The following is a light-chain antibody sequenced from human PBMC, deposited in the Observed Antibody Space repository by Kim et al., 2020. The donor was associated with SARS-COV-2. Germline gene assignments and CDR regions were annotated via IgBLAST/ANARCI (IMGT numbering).Light chain of an antibody. CDR2: DDS. CDR1: SIGSKS. J-gene: IGLJ2*01. CDR3: QVWDSSSDHRVV. Sequence: SYELTQPPSVSVAPGETARVSCGGNSIGSKSVHWYQQRSGQAPVLVIYDDSDRPSGIPERFSGSNSGNTATLTISRVEAGDEADYYCQVWDSSSDHRVVFGGGTQLTVL. V-gene: IGLV3-21*04.